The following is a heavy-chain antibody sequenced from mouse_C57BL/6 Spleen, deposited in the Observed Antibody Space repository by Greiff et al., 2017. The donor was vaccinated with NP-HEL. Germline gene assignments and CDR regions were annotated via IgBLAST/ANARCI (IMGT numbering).Heavy chain of an antibody. CDR2: IHPNSGST. D-gene: IGHD2-4*01. CDR3: ARMGIYYDYDDWFAY. Sequence: QVQLQQPGAELVKPGASVKLSCKASGYTFTSYWMHWVKQRPGQGLAWIGMIHPNSGSTNYNEKFKSKATLTVDKSSSTAYMQLSSLTSEDSAVYYCARMGIYYDYDDWFAYWGQGTLVTVSA. J-gene: IGHJ3*01. V-gene: IGHV1-64*01. CDR1: GYTFTSYW.